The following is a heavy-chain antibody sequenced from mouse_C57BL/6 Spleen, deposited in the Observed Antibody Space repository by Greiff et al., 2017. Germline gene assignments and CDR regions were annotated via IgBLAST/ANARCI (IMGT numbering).Heavy chain of an antibody. V-gene: IGHV14-4*01. CDR1: GFNIKDDY. CDR2: IDPENGDT. D-gene: IGHD1-1*01. Sequence: EVQLQQSGAELVRPGASVKLSCTASGFNIKDDYMHWVKQRPEQGLEWIGWIDPENGDTEYASKFQGKATITADTSSNTAYLQHSSLAAEDTAVYSGTHISDYWGQGTTLTVSS. J-gene: IGHJ2*01. CDR3: THISDY.